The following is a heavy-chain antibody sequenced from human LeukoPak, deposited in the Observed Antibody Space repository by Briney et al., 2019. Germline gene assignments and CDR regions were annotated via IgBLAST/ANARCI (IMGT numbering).Heavy chain of an antibody. J-gene: IGHJ3*02. V-gene: IGHV3-21*04. D-gene: IGHD4-17*01. CDR1: GFTFSSYS. CDR3: AKDGQYGDSTGGAFDI. CDR2: ISSSSSYI. Sequence: GGSLRLSCAASGFTFSSYSMNWVRQAPGKGLEWVSSISSSSSYIYYADSVKGRFTISRDNAKNSLYLQMNSLRAEDTALYYCAKDGQYGDSTGGAFDIWGQGTMVTVSS.